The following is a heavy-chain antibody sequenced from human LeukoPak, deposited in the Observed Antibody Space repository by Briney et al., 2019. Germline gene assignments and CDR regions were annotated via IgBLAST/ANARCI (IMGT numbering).Heavy chain of an antibody. Sequence: GGSLRLSCAASGFTFSSYAMSWVRQAPGKGLEWVSVIYSGGSTYYADSVKGRFTISRDNAKNSLYLQMNSLRAEDTALYYCAKDIWGFGSGSFDYWGQGTLVTVSS. V-gene: IGHV3-23*03. CDR3: AKDIWGFGSGSFDY. J-gene: IGHJ4*02. CDR1: GFTFSSYA. CDR2: IYSGGST. D-gene: IGHD3-10*01.